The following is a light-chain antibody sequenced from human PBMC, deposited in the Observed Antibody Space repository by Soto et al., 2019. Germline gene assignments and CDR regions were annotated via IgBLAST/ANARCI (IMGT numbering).Light chain of an antibody. J-gene: IGLJ2*01. CDR3: CSSAGRNNVI. CDR2: EGV. CDR1: STDVGSYNL. Sequence: QSVLTQPASVSGSPGQSITISCTGASTDVGSYNLVSWYQQHPSKAPKFIIYEGVKRPSGVSNRFSGSKSGDTASLTISGLQAADEAYYYCCSSAGRNNVIFGGGTKLTV. V-gene: IGLV2-23*01.